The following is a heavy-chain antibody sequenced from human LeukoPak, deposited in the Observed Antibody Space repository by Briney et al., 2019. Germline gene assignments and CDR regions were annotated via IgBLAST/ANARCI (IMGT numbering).Heavy chain of an antibody. CDR3: AHRRGTYYFQY. CDR1: GFSLSSSGVG. D-gene: IGHD1-26*01. J-gene: IGHJ4*02. CDR2: IYWDDDK. V-gene: IGHV2-5*02. Sequence: SGPTLVKPTQTLTLTCTFSGFSLSSSGVGVGWIRQPPGKALEWLALIYWDDDKRYSPSLKSRLTITKDTSKNQVVLTMTNMDPVDTATYYRAHRRGTYYFQYWGQGTLVTVSS.